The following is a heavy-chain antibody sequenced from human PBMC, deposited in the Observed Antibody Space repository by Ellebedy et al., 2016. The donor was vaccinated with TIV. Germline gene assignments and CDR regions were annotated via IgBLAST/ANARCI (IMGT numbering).Heavy chain of an antibody. D-gene: IGHD6-13*01. Sequence: GESLKISCAASGFTFSSYEMNWVRQAPGKGLEWVSYISSSGSTIYYADSVKGRFTISRDNAKNSLYLQMNSLRAEDTAVYYCARAVVRSSWSPKHYYYYYGMDVWGQGTTVTVSS. CDR1: GFTFSSYE. CDR3: ARAVVRSSWSPKHYYYYYGMDV. CDR2: ISSSGSTI. J-gene: IGHJ6*02. V-gene: IGHV3-48*03.